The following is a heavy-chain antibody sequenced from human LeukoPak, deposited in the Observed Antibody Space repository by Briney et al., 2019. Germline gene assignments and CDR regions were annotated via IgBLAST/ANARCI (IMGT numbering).Heavy chain of an antibody. CDR1: GFTFGDYA. CDR2: IRSKAYGGTT. Sequence: GGYLRLSCTASGFTFGDYAMSWVRQAPGKGLEWVGFIRSKAYGGTTEYAASVKGRFTISRDDSKSIAYLQMNSLKTEDTAVYYCTREDQYYFDYWGQGTLVTVSS. CDR3: TREDQYYFDY. V-gene: IGHV3-49*04. J-gene: IGHJ4*02. D-gene: IGHD2-2*01.